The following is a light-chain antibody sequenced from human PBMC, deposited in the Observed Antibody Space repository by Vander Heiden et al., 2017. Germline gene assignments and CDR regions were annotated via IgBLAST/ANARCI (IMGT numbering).Light chain of an antibody. V-gene: IGLV5-45*03. J-gene: IGLJ2*01. Sequence: QAVLTQPSSLSAPPGASASLTCTLRSGINVGTYRIYWYQQKPGSPPQYLLRYKSDSDKQQGSGVPSRFSGSKDASANAGILLISGLQSEDEADYYCMIWHSSAVIFGGGTKLIVL. CDR3: MIWHSSAVI. CDR2: YKSDSDK. CDR1: SGINVGTYR.